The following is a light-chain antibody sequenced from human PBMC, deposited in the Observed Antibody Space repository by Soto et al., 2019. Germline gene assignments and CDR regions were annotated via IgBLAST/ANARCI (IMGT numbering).Light chain of an antibody. J-gene: IGKJ4*01. CDR2: AAS. CDR3: QQSYSTPLT. V-gene: IGKV1-39*01. Sequence: DIQMTQSPSSLSASVGDRVTITCRASQSISNALNWYQQKPGKAPKVLIYAASSLQSGVPSRFSGSASGTNFTLTISSLQPEDFATYSCQQSYSTPLTFGGGTKVDIK. CDR1: QSISNA.